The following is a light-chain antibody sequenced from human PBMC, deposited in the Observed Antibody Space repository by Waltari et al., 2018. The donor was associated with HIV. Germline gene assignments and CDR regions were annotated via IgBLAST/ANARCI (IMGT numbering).Light chain of an antibody. V-gene: IGLV2-8*01. CDR3: SSYAGINPVV. CDR1: RSDVGRYDY. J-gene: IGLJ2*01. CDR2: EVN. Sequence: QSALTQPPSASGSPGPSVTLSCTGTRSDVGRYDYVSWYQQHPGKAPKLLIFEVNKRPSGVPDRFSGSKSGNTASLTVSGLQAEDEAEYSCSSYAGINPVVFGGGTKLTVL.